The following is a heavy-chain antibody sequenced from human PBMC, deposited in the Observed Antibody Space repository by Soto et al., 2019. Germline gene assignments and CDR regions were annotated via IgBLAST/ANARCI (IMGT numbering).Heavy chain of an antibody. CDR2: ISWNSGSV. CDR1: GFTFDDYA. J-gene: IGHJ3*02. Sequence: EVQLVESGGGLVQPGRSLRLSCAASGFTFDDYAMHWVRQAPGKGLERVSGISWNSGSVGYADSVKGRFTISRENAKHYLYLQMTSLRAEETALYYCAKDIATRNIAARLISQGAFDIWGQGTMVTVSS. D-gene: IGHD6-6*01. CDR3: AKDIATRNIAARLISQGAFDI. V-gene: IGHV3-9*01.